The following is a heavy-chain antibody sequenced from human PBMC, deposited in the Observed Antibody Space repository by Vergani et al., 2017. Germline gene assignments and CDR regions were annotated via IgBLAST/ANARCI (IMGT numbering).Heavy chain of an antibody. CDR2: IYSTGST. V-gene: IGHV4-61*08. J-gene: IGHJ6*02. CDR3: ARVMYRDEASTGYRLEGMDI. D-gene: IGHD3-9*01. CDR1: GGSISSGDYY. Sequence: QVQLQESGPGLVKPSQTLSLTCTVSGGSISSGDYYWSWIRQPPGKGLEWIGSIYSTGSTNYNPSLNSRVTMSVDTSKNQFSLKLRSVTAADTAVYFCARVMYRDEASTGYRLEGMDIWGQGTTVTISS.